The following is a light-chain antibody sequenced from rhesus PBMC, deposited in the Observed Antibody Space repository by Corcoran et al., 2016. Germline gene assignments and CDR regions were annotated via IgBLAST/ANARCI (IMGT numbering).Light chain of an antibody. CDR3: LHYSSRPST. V-gene: IGKV1-22*01. CDR2: KQS. Sequence: DIQMTQSPSSLSASVGDTVTITCQASQGISSWLAWYQQKPGKAPKLLIDKQSNLQTGVPSRFSGRGSGTDFTLNISSLQPEDFATYYCLHYSSRPSTFGQGTKVEIK. CDR1: QGISSW. J-gene: IGKJ1*01.